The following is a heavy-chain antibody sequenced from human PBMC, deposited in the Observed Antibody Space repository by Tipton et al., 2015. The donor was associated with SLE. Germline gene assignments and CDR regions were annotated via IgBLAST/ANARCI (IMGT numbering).Heavy chain of an antibody. CDR1: VYSIGSSHW. J-gene: IGHJ5*02. Sequence: TLSLTCNVSVYSIGSSHWWGWIRQPAGKGLEWLGRIHTSGGTSYNPSLEGRVTISMDTSKNQFSLKLNSVTAADTAVYYCARVQAYEGFDPWGQGTLVTVSS. V-gene: IGHV4-61*02. CDR2: IHTSGGT. D-gene: IGHD3-16*01. CDR3: ARVQAYEGFDP.